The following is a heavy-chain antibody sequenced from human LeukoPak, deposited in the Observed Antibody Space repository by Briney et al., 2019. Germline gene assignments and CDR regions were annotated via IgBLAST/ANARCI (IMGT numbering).Heavy chain of an antibody. Sequence: VGSLRLSCAASGFTFSSYAMSWVRQAPGKGLEWVSAISGSGGSTYYADSVKGRFSISRDNSKNTLYLQMNSLRAEDTAVYYCARRGYCSGGSCYYFDYWGQGTLVTVSS. CDR3: ARRGYCSGGSCYYFDY. D-gene: IGHD2-15*01. J-gene: IGHJ4*02. V-gene: IGHV3-23*01. CDR2: ISGSGGST. CDR1: GFTFSSYA.